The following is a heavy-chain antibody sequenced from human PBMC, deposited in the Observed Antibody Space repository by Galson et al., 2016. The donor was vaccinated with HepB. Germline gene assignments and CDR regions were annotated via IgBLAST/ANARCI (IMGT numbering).Heavy chain of an antibody. V-gene: IGHV3-23*01. CDR2: ISGSGAST. Sequence: SLRLSCAASGFTFNTYAMSWVRRAPGRGLEWVSGISGSGASTTYADSVKDRFTISRDNSKNALHLQMNSLRAEDTAMYFCARHFSGSYLGQGTLVTVSS. J-gene: IGHJ4*02. CDR1: GFTFNTYA. CDR3: ARHFSGSY. D-gene: IGHD3-22*01.